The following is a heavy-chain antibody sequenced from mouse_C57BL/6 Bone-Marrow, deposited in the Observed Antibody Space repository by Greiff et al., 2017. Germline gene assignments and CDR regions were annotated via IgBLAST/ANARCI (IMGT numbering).Heavy chain of an antibody. V-gene: IGHV2-9-1*01. CDR2: IWTGGGT. CDR1: GFSLTSYA. D-gene: IGHD1-1*01. J-gene: IGHJ1*03. CDR3: ASYDGSSLYRYFDV. Sequence: VKLVESGPGLVAPSQCLSITCTVSGFSLTSYAISWVRQPPGKGLEWLGVIWTGGGTNYNSDLKSRLSISKDNSKSQVFLKMNSLLTDDTARYYCASYDGSSLYRYFDVWGTGTTVTVSS.